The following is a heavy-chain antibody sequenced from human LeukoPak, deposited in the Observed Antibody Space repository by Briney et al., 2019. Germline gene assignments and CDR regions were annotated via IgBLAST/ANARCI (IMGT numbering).Heavy chain of an antibody. Sequence: SETLSLTCSVPIDSITNYYWSWIRQPPGKGLVWIGFIYHSGNTNKNPSLTTRVTMSVDTSKTQITLRLSSVTAADTAVYYCAREEGIAAAGALEYWGQGILVTVSS. J-gene: IGHJ4*02. D-gene: IGHD6-13*01. CDR3: AREEGIAAAGALEY. CDR1: IDSITNYY. V-gene: IGHV4-59*01. CDR2: IYHSGNT.